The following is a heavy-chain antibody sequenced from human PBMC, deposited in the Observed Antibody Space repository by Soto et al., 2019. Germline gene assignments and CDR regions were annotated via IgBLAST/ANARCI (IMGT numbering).Heavy chain of an antibody. J-gene: IGHJ6*02. CDR1: GGSVSSGSYY. V-gene: IGHV4-61*01. CDR3: ARERGIAARPWYYGMDV. D-gene: IGHD6-6*01. CDR2: IYYSGST. Sequence: PSETLSLTCTVSGGSVSSGSYYWSWIRQPPGKGLEWIGYIYYSGSTNYNPSLKSRVTISVDTSKNQFSLKLSSVTAADTAVYYCARERGIAARPWYYGMDVWGQGTTVTVSS.